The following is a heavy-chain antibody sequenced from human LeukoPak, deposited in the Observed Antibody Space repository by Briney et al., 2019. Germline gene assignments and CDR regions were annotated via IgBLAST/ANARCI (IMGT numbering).Heavy chain of an antibody. CDR3: AKRGVVIRVILVGFHKEAQYFDS. V-gene: IGHV3-11*01. D-gene: IGHD3-22*01. Sequence: GGSLRLSCAASGFTFSDYYMSWIRQAPGKGLEWVSYISSSGSTIYYADSVKGRFTISRDNAKNSLYLQMNSLRAEDTAVYFCAKRGVVIRVILVGFHKEAQYFDSWGQGALVTVSS. CDR2: ISSSGSTI. J-gene: IGHJ4*02. CDR1: GFTFSDYY.